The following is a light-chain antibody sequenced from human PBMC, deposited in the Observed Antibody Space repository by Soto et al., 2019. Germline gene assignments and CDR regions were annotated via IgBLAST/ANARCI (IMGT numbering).Light chain of an antibody. V-gene: IGKV1-5*03. CDR3: QQYNSYWT. Sequence: DIQMTQSPSSLSASVGDRVTIICRASQSVSTRLAWYQQKPGKAPKVLIYKASSLESGVPSRFSGSGSGTEFTLTISSLQPDDFATYYCQQYNSYWTFGQGTKVDIK. CDR2: KAS. CDR1: QSVSTR. J-gene: IGKJ1*01.